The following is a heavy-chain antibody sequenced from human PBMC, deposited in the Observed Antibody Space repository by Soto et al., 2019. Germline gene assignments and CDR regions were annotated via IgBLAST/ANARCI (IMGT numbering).Heavy chain of an antibody. CDR1: GFTFSSYA. Sequence: GGSLRLSCAASGFTFSSYAMSWVRQAPGKGLEWVSAISGSGGSTYYADSVKGRFTISRDNSKNTLYLQMNSLRAEDTAVYYCASPRATYSSSWYLESWGQGTLVTVSS. V-gene: IGHV3-23*01. J-gene: IGHJ5*02. CDR3: ASPRATYSSSWYLES. CDR2: ISGSGGST. D-gene: IGHD6-13*01.